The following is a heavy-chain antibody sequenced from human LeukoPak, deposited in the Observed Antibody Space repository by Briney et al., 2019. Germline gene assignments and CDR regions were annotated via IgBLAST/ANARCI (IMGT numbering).Heavy chain of an antibody. CDR3: AKAPVTTCRGAYCYPFDY. V-gene: IGHV3-23*01. J-gene: IGHJ4*02. D-gene: IGHD2-21*01. Sequence: GGSLRLSCAASGFTLSSYAMSWVRQAPGKGLEWVSAISDSGNTYHADSVKGRFTISRDSSKNTLFLQMNRLGPEDAAVYYCAKAPVTTCRGAYCYPFDYWGQGTLVTVSS. CDR2: ISDSGNT. CDR1: GFTLSSYA.